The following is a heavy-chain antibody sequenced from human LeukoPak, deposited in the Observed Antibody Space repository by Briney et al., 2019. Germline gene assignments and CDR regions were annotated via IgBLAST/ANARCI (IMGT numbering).Heavy chain of an antibody. CDR3: ARFLKTGYWAQYYYFDL. J-gene: IGHJ2*01. D-gene: IGHD3-9*01. V-gene: IGHV3-21*01. Sequence: GGSLRLSCAASGFIFSNYGMNWVRQAPGKGLEWVSSISSSSSYIYYADSVKGRFTISRDNAKNELYLQMNSLRAEDTAVYYCARFLKTGYWAQYYYFDLWGRGTLVTVSS. CDR2: ISSSSSYI. CDR1: GFIFSNYG.